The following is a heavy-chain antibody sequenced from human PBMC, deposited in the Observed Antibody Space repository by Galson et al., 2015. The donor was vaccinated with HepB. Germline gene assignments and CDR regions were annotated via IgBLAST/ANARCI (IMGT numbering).Heavy chain of an antibody. CDR2: ISSSGSTI. J-gene: IGHJ6*03. CDR1: GCTFSDYY. CDR3: ARDRFRELFERAYYYYYMDV. D-gene: IGHD3-10*01. Sequence: SLRLSCAASGCTFSDYYMSWIRQAPGKGLEWVSYISSSGSTIYYADSVKGRFTISRDNAKNSLYLQMNSLRAEDTAVYYCARDRFRELFERAYYYYYMDVWGKGTTVTVSS. V-gene: IGHV3-11*01.